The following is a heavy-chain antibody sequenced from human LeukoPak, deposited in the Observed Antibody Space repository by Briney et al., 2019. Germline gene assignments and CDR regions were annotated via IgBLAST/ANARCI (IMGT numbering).Heavy chain of an antibody. CDR3: ARGHYYDSGDAFDI. J-gene: IGHJ3*02. V-gene: IGHV4-31*03. CDR1: GGSISSGGYY. D-gene: IGHD3-22*01. CDR2: IYYSGRT. Sequence: SETLSLTCTVSGGSISSGGYYWSWIRQHPGKGLEWIGYIYYSGRTYYNPSLKSRVTISVDTSKNQFSLKLSSVTAADTAVYYCARGHYYDSGDAFDIWGQGTMVTVSS.